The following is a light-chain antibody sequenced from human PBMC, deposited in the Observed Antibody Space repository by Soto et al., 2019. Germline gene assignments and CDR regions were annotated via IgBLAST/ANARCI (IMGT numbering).Light chain of an antibody. J-gene: IGLJ2*01. Sequence: QSVLTQPRSVSGSPGQSITISCSGTIHDIGGYNFISWYQQHPGTAPKIIIYDVSKRPSGVPDRFSGSTSGNTASLTISGLQTEDDAFYYCCSYAGSNTLVFGGGTKVTV. CDR2: DVS. V-gene: IGLV2-11*01. CDR3: CSYAGSNTLV. CDR1: IHDIGGYNF.